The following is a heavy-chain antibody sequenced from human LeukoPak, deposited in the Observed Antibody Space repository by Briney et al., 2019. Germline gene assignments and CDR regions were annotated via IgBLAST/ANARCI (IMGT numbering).Heavy chain of an antibody. Sequence: GSSVKVSCKASGGTFSSYTISWVRQAPGQGLEWMGRIIPILGIANYAQKFQGRVTITADKSTSTAYMELSRLRSDDSAVYYCARGTTYYYDSSGSVGYFQHWGQGTLVTVSS. V-gene: IGHV1-69*02. CDR1: GGTFSSYT. CDR3: ARGTTYYYDSSGSVGYFQH. J-gene: IGHJ1*01. D-gene: IGHD3-22*01. CDR2: IIPILGIA.